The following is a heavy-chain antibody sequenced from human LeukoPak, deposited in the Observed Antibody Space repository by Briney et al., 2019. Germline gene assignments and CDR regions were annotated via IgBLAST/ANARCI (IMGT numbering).Heavy chain of an antibody. CDR3: ARGGGLDV. CDR2: INHNGNVN. CDR1: GFTFISYA. V-gene: IGHV3-7*03. D-gene: IGHD3-16*01. J-gene: IGHJ6*02. Sequence: GGSLRLSCAASGFTFISYAMSWARQAPWKGLEWVASINHNGNVNYYVDSVKGRFTISRDNAKNSLYLQMSNLRAEDTAVYFCARGGGLDVWGQGATVTVSS.